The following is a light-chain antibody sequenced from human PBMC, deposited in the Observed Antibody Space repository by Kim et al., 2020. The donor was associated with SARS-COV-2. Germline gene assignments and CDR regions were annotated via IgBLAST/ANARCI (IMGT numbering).Light chain of an antibody. CDR2: SAS. V-gene: IGKV3-15*01. J-gene: IGKJ2*01. Sequence: EIVMTQSPATLSVSPGERATLSCRASQSVSTNLAWYQQQPGQAPRLLIYSASTRATGIPARVSGSGSGTEFTLTISSLQSEDFAVYYCKQYNNWPPYTFGQGTKLEI. CDR1: QSVSTN. CDR3: KQYNNWPPYT.